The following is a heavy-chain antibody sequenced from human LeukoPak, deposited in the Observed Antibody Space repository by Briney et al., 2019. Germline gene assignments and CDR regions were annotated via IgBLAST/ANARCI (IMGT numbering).Heavy chain of an antibody. CDR1: GYSISSGYY. Sequence: PSETLSLTCTVSGYSISSGYYWGWIRQPPGKGLEWIGSIYHSGSTYYNPSLKSRVTISVDTSKNQFSLKLSSVTAADTAVYYCARMVATMITFGGVIVIRPGGAFDIWGQGTMVTVSS. J-gene: IGHJ3*02. V-gene: IGHV4-38-2*02. D-gene: IGHD3-16*02. CDR3: ARMVATMITFGGVIVIRPGGAFDI. CDR2: IYHSGST.